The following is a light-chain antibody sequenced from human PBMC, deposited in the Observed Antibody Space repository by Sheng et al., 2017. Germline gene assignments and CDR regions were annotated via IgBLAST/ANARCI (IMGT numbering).Light chain of an antibody. CDR2: DNN. CDR3: AAWDDSLSGHVV. V-gene: IGLV1-51*01. CDR1: SSNIGNNY. J-gene: IGLJ2*01. Sequence: QSVLTQPPSVSAAPGQKVTISCSGSSSNIGNNYVSWYQQLPGTAPKLLIYDNNNRPSGIPDRFSGSKSGTSATLAISGLRSEDEADYYCAAWDDSLSGHVVFGGGTKLTVL.